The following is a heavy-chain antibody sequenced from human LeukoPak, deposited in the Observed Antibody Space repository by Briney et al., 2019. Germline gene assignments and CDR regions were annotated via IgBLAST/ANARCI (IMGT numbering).Heavy chain of an antibody. J-gene: IGHJ6*02. D-gene: IGHD1-14*01. CDR1: GFTFSSYA. Sequence: PGGSLRLSCAASGFTFSSYAMHWVRQAPGKGLEWVAVISYDGSNKYYADSVKGRFTISRDNSKNTLYLQMNSLRPEDTAVYYCARDPYGNPYYYYGMDVWGQGTTVTVSS. CDR3: ARDPYGNPYYYYGMDV. CDR2: ISYDGSNK. V-gene: IGHV3-30*14.